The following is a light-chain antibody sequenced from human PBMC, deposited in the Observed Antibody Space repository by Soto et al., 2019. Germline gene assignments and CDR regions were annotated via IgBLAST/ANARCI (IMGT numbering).Light chain of an antibody. CDR1: QSFSSSN. CDR3: QRYGGSPPVT. CDR2: SAS. J-gene: IGKJ4*01. Sequence: EVVLTQSPGTLSLSPGERATLSCRASQSFSSSNLAWYKHKPGQPPKLIVYSASRRATGIPDKFSGSGFGTDFTLTISRLEPEDFALYYCQRYGGSPPVTFGGGTKVDIK. V-gene: IGKV3-20*01.